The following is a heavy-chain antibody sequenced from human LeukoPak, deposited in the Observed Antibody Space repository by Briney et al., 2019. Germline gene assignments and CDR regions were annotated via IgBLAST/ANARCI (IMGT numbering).Heavy chain of an antibody. CDR1: GFTFSSYG. CDR3: AKDGGGYSSSTAVFDY. D-gene: IGHD6-13*01. J-gene: IGHJ4*02. V-gene: IGHV3-30*18. Sequence: GGSLRLSCAASGFTFSSYGMHWVRQAPGKGLEWVAVISYDRSNKYYADSVKGRFTISRDNSKNTLYLQMNSLRAEDTAVYYCAKDGGGYSSSTAVFDYWGQGTLVTVYS. CDR2: ISYDRSNK.